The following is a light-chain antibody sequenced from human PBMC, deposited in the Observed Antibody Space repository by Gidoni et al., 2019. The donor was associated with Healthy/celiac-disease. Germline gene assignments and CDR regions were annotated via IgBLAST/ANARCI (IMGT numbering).Light chain of an antibody. Sequence: QPVLTQSSSAPASLGPSVKLTCTLSSGHSSYIIAWHQQQPGKAPRYLMKLEGSGSYNKGSGVPDRFSGSSSGADRYLTISNLQSEDEADYYCETWDSNTHKVFGGGTKLTVL. V-gene: IGLV4-60*03. CDR1: SGHSSYI. J-gene: IGLJ2*01. CDR2: LEGSGSY. CDR3: ETWDSNTHKV.